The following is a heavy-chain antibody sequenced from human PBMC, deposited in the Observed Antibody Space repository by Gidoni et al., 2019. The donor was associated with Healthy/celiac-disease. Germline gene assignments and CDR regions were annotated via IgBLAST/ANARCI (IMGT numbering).Heavy chain of an antibody. Sequence: EVQLVESGGGLVKPGRSLRLSCTASGFTFGDYAMSWFRQAPGKGLEWVGFIRSKAYGGTTEYAASVKGRFTISRDDSKSIAYLQMNSLKTEDTAVYYCTRDQGLRKWPDHIAAAGHWGQGTLVTVSS. CDR1: GFTFGDYA. CDR2: IRSKAYGGTT. D-gene: IGHD6-13*01. CDR3: TRDQGLRKWPDHIAAAGH. J-gene: IGHJ4*02. V-gene: IGHV3-49*05.